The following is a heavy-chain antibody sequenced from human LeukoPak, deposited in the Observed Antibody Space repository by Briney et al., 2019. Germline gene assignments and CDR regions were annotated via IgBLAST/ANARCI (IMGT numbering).Heavy chain of an antibody. V-gene: IGHV3-23*01. J-gene: IGHJ4*02. Sequence: PGGSLRLSCVASGYTFTTYGMSWVRQAPGKGLEWVSGITNNGANTYYADSVKGRFTISRDNSKNTLYLQMNSLRAEDTAVYYCVRHRSASDYWGQGALVTVSS. CDR1: GYTFTTYG. CDR2: ITNNGANT. CDR3: VRHRSASDY. D-gene: IGHD3-10*01.